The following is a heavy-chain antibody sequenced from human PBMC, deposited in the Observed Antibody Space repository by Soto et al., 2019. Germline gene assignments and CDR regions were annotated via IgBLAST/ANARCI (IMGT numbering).Heavy chain of an antibody. D-gene: IGHD1-26*01. CDR3: ARRSGNTPHHYGLDV. J-gene: IGHJ6*02. V-gene: IGHV1-2*04. CDR1: GYTFSDYY. CDR2: IDPGNGGT. Sequence: QVQLVQSGAAVKKPGASVKVSCKASGYTFSDYYLHWVRQAPGQGLEWMGWIDPGNGGTNYAQKFQGWVTMTRDTCITTAYMELSRLTSDDTAVYFCARRSGNTPHHYGLDVWGQGTTVIVS.